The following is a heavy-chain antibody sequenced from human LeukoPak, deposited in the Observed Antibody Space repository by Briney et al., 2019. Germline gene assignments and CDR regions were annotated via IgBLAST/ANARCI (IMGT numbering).Heavy chain of an antibody. CDR3: AKDRWGAVASFDY. J-gene: IGHJ4*02. D-gene: IGHD6-19*01. CDR1: GFTFSSYW. V-gene: IGHV3-74*01. Sequence: GGSLRLSCAASGFTFSSYWMHWVRQAPGKGLVWVSRINSDGSSTNYADSVKGRFTISRDNSKNTLYLQMNSLESEDTAVYYCAKDRWGAVASFDYWGQGTLVTVSS. CDR2: INSDGSST.